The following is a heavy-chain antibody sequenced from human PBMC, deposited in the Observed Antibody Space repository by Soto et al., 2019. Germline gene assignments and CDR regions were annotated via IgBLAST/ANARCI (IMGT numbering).Heavy chain of an antibody. V-gene: IGHV4-59*01. CDR2: IYYSGST. CDR3: ARDSGGDPKNYYYYYYMDV. D-gene: IGHD2-21*02. CDR1: GGSISSYY. J-gene: IGHJ6*03. Sequence: QVQLQESGPGLVKPSETLSLTCTVSGGSISSYYWSWIRQPPGKGLEWIGYIYYSGSTNYNPSLKSRVTISVDTSKNQFSLKLSSVTAAATAVYYCARDSGGDPKNYYYYYYMDVWGKGTTVTVSS.